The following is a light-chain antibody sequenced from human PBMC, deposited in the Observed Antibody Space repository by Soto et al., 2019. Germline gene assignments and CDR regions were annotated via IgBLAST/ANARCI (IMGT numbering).Light chain of an antibody. V-gene: IGKV3-20*01. CDR3: QQYYSSAPWS. CDR2: GAS. Sequence: EIVLTQSPGTLSLSPGERATLSCRASQSVSSSYFAWYQQKPGQAPRLLIYGASNRATDIPDRFSGSGSGTYFTLIISRLEPEDFAVYYCQQYYSSAPWSFGQGTKVEIK. J-gene: IGKJ1*01. CDR1: QSVSSSY.